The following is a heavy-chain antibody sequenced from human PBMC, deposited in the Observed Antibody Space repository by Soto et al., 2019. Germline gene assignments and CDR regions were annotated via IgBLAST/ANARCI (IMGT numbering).Heavy chain of an antibody. D-gene: IGHD3-10*01. CDR2: IYHSGST. CDR3: ARADERTYYYGSGSYPTYYYGMDV. Sequence: PSETLSLTCAVSGGSISSSNWWSWVRQPPGKGLEWIGEIYHSGSTNYNPSLKSRVTISVDKSKNQFSLKLSSVTAADTAVYYCARADERTYYYGSGSYPTYYYGMDVWGQGTTVTVSS. J-gene: IGHJ6*02. CDR1: GGSISSSNW. V-gene: IGHV4-4*02.